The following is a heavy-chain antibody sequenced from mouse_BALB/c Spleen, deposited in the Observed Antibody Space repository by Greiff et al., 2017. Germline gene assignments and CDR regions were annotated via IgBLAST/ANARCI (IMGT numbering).Heavy chain of an antibody. CDR3: ARSSRYLYYAMDY. CDR2: INSNGGST. V-gene: IGHV5-6-3*01. D-gene: IGHD5-5*01. Sequence: EVQLVESGGGLVQPGGSLKLSCAASGFTFSSYGMSWVRQTPDKRLELVATINSNGGSTYYQDSVKGRFTISRDNAKNTLYLQMSSLKSEDTAMYYCARSSRYLYYAMDYWGQGTSVTVSS. J-gene: IGHJ4*01. CDR1: GFTFSSYG.